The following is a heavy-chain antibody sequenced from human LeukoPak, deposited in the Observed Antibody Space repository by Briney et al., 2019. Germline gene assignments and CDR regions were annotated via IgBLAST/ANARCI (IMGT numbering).Heavy chain of an antibody. J-gene: IGHJ4*02. CDR1: GGTFSSYA. D-gene: IGHD3-22*01. CDR2: IIPIFGTA. CDR3: ARAQYYYDSSGYFDY. Sequence: ASVKVSCKASGGTFSSYAISWVRQAPGQGLEWMGRIIPIFGTANYAQKFQGRVTITTDESTSTAYMELSSLRSEDTAVYYCARAQYYYDSSGYFDYWGQGTLVTVSS. V-gene: IGHV1-69*05.